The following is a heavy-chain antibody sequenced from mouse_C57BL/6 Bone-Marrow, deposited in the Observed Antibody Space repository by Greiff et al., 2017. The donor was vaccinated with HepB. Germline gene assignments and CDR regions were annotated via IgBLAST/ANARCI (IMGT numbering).Heavy chain of an antibody. J-gene: IGHJ2*01. Sequence: EVHLVESGPELVKPGASVKIPCKASGYTFTDYNMDWVKQSHGKSLEWIGDIYPGSGSTNYNEKFKSKATLTVDTSSSTAYMQLSSLTSEDSAVYYCARGDIYYGSSFDYWGQGTTLTVSS. V-gene: IGHV1-18*01. CDR2: IYPGSGST. D-gene: IGHD1-1*01. CDR1: GYTFTDYN. CDR3: ARGDIYYGSSFDY.